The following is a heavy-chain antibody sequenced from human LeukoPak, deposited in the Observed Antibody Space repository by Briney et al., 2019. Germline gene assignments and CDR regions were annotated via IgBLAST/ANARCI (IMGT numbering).Heavy chain of an antibody. CDR1: GFNFENFA. V-gene: IGHV3-9*01. D-gene: IGHD2/OR15-2a*01. Sequence: PGKSLRLSCLASGFNFENFAMHWVRQAPGKGLEWVSGISWNRGNIHYADSVKGRFTVSRDDAQNSLFLQMDSLRAEDSALYYCAKAPGNINSWLTVAWLFDLWGRGTLVTVSS. CDR3: AKAPGNINSWLTVAWLFDL. J-gene: IGHJ2*01. CDR2: ISWNRGNI.